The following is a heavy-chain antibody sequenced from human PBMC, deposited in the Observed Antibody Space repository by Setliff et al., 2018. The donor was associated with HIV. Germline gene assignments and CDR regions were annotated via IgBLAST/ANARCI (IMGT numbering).Heavy chain of an antibody. J-gene: IGHJ3*02. V-gene: IGHV3-23*01. Sequence: PGGSLRLSCAASGFRFSGYGITWIRQAPGKGLEWVSSISGTGSHINYIDSVKGRFTISRDNSKNTVFLQMNSLRAGDTAVYYCASSMVRRVSEAFDTWGQGTMVTVSS. CDR2: ISGTGSHI. D-gene: IGHD3-10*01. CDR1: GFRFSGYG. CDR3: ASSMVRRVSEAFDT.